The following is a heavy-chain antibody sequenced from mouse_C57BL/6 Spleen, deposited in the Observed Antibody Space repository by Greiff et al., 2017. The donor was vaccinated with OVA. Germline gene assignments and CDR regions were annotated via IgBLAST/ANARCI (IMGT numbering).Heavy chain of an antibody. V-gene: IGHV5-4*03. CDR3: ARVYSNYDAMDY. D-gene: IGHD2-5*01. CDR2: ISDGGSYT. Sequence: EVMLVESGGGLVKPGGSLKLSCAASGFTFSSYAMSWVRQTPEKRLEWVATISDGGSYTYYPDNVKGRFTISRDNAKNNLYLQMSHLKSEDTAMYYGARVYSNYDAMDYWGQGTSVTVSS. J-gene: IGHJ4*01. CDR1: GFTFSSYA.